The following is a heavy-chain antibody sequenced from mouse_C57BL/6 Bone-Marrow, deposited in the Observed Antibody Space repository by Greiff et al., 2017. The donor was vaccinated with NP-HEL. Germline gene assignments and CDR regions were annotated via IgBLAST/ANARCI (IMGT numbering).Heavy chain of an antibody. CDR2: IDPEDGDT. CDR3: TTYYYGSNY. V-gene: IGHV14-1*01. J-gene: IGHJ3*01. CDR1: GFNITDYY. D-gene: IGHD1-1*01. Sequence: EVQLQQSGAELVRPGASVKLSCTASGFNITDYYMHWVKQRPEQGLEWIGRIDPEDGDTEYAPKFQGKATMTADTSSNTAYLQLSSMTSEDTAVYYCTTYYYGSNYWGQGTLVTVSA.